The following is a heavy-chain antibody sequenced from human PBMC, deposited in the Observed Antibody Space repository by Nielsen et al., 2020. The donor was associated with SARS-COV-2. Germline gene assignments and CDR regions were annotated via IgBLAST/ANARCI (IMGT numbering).Heavy chain of an antibody. CDR2: ISESGGAT. J-gene: IGHJ5*02. V-gene: IGHV3-23*01. CDR1: GFSFSNYV. CDR3: ARDRLWVGEVS. Sequence: GESLKISCVASGFSFSNYVMNWVRQAPGKGLEWVSAISESGGATYYTDSVKGRFTISRDNSKSTLYLQMNSLRPDDTAVYFCARDRLWVGEVSWGQGTLVTVSS. D-gene: IGHD3-10*01.